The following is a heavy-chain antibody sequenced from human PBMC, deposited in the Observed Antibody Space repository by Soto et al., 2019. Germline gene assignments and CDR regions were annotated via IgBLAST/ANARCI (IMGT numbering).Heavy chain of an antibody. V-gene: IGHV4-31*03. CDR1: GGSISSGGYY. CDR3: ARDEETAVLGMDV. J-gene: IGHJ6*02. Sequence: QVQLQESGPGLVKPSQTLSLTCTVSGGSISSGGYYWSWIRQYPGKGLEWIGYIYYSGSTYSNPSLKSRVTISVDTSKKQFSLKLSSVTAADTAVYYCARDEETAVLGMDVWGQGTTVTVSS. CDR2: IYYSGST. D-gene: IGHD3-10*01.